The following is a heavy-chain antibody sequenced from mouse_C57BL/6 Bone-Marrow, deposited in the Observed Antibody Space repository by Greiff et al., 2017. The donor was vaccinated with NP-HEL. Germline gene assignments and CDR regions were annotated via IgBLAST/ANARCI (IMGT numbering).Heavy chain of an antibody. J-gene: IGHJ1*03. V-gene: IGHV14-2*01. Sequence: VQLKQSGAELVKPGASVKLSCTASGFNIKDYYMHWVKQRTEQGLEWIGRIDPEDGETKYAPKFQGQATITADTSSNTVYLQRSSLTSEDTAVYYCAREGSYGYFDDWGKGTTVTVSS. CDR1: GFNIKDYY. CDR2: IDPEDGET. CDR3: AREGSYGYFDD.